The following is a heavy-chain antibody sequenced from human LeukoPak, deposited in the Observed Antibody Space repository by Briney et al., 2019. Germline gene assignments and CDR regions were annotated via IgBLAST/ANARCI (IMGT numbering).Heavy chain of an antibody. CDR1: GFTFSTYA. Sequence: SGGSLRLSCAASGFTFSTYAMNWVRQAPGKGLEWVSAISASGGSTYYADSVKGRFTISRDNSKNTLNLQMNSLRAEDTAIYYCATAKFYWGQGTLVTVSS. J-gene: IGHJ4*02. V-gene: IGHV3-23*01. CDR2: ISASGGST. CDR3: ATAKFY. D-gene: IGHD6-25*01.